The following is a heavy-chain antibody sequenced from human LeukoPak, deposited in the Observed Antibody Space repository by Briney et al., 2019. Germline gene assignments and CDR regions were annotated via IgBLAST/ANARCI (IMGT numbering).Heavy chain of an antibody. Sequence: ASVKVSCKASGYTFTSYGISWVRQAPGQGLEWMGWISAYNGNTNYAQKLQGRVTMTTDTSTSTAYMELRSLRSDDTAVYYCANPRRREGFGAFDIWGQGTMVTVSS. V-gene: IGHV1-18*01. CDR1: GYTFTSYG. CDR3: ANPRRREGFGAFDI. J-gene: IGHJ3*02. D-gene: IGHD3-10*01. CDR2: ISAYNGNT.